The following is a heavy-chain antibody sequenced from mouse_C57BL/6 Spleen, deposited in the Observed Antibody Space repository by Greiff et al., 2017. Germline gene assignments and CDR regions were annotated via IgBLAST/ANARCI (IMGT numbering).Heavy chain of an antibody. CDR2: INPSNGGT. D-gene: IGHD2-5*01. Sequence: QVQLKQPGTELVKPGALVKLSCKASGYTFTSYWMHWVKQRPGQGLEWIGNINPSNGGTNYNEKFKSKATLTVDKSSSTAYMQLSSLTSEDSAVYYCARSYYSNPAWFAYWGQGTLVTVSA. V-gene: IGHV1-53*01. J-gene: IGHJ3*01. CDR1: GYTFTSYW. CDR3: ARSYYSNPAWFAY.